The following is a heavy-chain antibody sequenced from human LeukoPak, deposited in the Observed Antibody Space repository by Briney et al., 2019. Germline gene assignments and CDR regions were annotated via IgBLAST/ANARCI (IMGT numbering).Heavy chain of an antibody. D-gene: IGHD4-23*01. CDR2: ISDSGDNT. CDR3: AKAYGANAWRFFNY. J-gene: IGHJ4*02. V-gene: IGHV3-23*01. CDR1: GFTFSNYA. Sequence: PGGSLRLSCAASGFTFSNYAMNWVRQAPGKGLEWVSSISDSGDNTYYADSVKGRFTISRDNSKNTLYLQMNSLRAEETAIYYCAKAYGANAWRFFNYWGQGTLVTVSS.